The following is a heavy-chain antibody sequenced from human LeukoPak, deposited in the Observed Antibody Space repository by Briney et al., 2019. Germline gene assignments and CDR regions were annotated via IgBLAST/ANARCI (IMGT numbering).Heavy chain of an antibody. J-gene: IGHJ5*02. V-gene: IGHV3-9*01. Sequence: GGSLRLSCAASGFTFDDYAMHWVRQAPGKGLEWVSGISWNSGSIGYADSVKGRFTISRDNAKNSLYLQMNSLRAEDTALYYCAKDMREYSYSNWFDPWGQGTLVTVSS. D-gene: IGHD5-18*01. CDR2: ISWNSGSI. CDR3: AKDMREYSYSNWFDP. CDR1: GFTFDDYA.